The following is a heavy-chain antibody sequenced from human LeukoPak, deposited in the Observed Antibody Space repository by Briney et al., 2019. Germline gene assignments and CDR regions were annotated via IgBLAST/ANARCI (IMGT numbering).Heavy chain of an antibody. CDR1: GFALSKAW. CDR2: INSKADGGTT. Sequence: TGGSLRLSCAVSGFALSKAWMGWVRQAPGKGLEWVGRINSKADGGTTDYAATVEGRFTISRDDSKNTLYLQMNSLKTEDTAVYYCTTDQTVVVPAAIGYYYYYMDFWGKGTPVTVSS. D-gene: IGHD2-2*02. V-gene: IGHV3-15*01. J-gene: IGHJ6*03. CDR3: TTDQTVVVPAAIGYYYYYMDF.